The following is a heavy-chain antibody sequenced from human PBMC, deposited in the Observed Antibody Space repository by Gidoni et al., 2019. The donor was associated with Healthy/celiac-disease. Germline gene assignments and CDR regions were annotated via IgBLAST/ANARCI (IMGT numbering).Heavy chain of an antibody. CDR2: IIPIFGTA. V-gene: IGHV1-69*01. Sequence: QVQLVQSGAEVKKPGSSVKVSCKASGGTFSSYAISWVRQAPGQGLEWMGGIIPIFGTANYAQKFQGRVTITADESTSTAYMELSSLRSEDTAVYYCASSSVEYSSYLFDYWGQGTLVTVSS. D-gene: IGHD6-6*01. CDR1: GGTFSSYA. J-gene: IGHJ4*02. CDR3: ASSSVEYSSYLFDY.